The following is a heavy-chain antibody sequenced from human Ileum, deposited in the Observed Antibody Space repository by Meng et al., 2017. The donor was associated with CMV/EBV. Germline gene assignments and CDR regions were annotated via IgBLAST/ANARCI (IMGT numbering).Heavy chain of an antibody. CDR3: ARGLYYDFWSGYFVRNPTNDAFDI. D-gene: IGHD3-3*01. CDR1: GYTFTSYD. CDR2: MNPNSGNT. V-gene: IGHV1-8*01. Sequence: ASVKVSCKASGYTFTSYDINWVRQATGQGLEWMGWMNPNSGNTGYAQKFQGRVTMTRNTSISTAYMELSSLRSEDTAVYYCARGLYYDFWSGYFVRNPTNDAFDIWGQGTMVTVSS. J-gene: IGHJ3*02.